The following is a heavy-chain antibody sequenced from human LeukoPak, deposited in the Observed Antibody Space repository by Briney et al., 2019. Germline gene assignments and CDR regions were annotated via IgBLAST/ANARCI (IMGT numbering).Heavy chain of an antibody. CDR3: TRMTTGHDY. V-gene: IGHV4-34*01. CDR1: GVSFDDYY. Sequence: SETLSLTCAVSGVSFDDYYWSWVRQTPGKGLEWIGEINHSGYTNDSPSLKSRVTLSIDTSTKQFSLNLRSVTVADAGIYYCTRMTTGHDYWGQGTLVTVSS. CDR2: INHSGYT. D-gene: IGHD4-17*01. J-gene: IGHJ4*02.